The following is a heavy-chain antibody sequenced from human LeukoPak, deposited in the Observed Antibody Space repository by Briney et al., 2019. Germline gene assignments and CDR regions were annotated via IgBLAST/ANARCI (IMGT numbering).Heavy chain of an antibody. CDR1: GFTVSSKY. CDR2: ISGSGGST. J-gene: IGHJ4*02. D-gene: IGHD6-13*01. CDR3: AKSLSNSWSYFDY. Sequence: GGSLRLSCAASGFTVSSKYMSWVRQAPGKGLEWVSAISGSGGSTYYANSVKGRFTISRDNSKNTLFLQMNSLRAEDTAVYYCAKSLSNSWSYFDYWGQGTLVPVSS. V-gene: IGHV3-23*01.